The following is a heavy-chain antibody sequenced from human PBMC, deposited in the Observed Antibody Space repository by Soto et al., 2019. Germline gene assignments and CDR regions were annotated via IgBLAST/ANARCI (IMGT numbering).Heavy chain of an antibody. D-gene: IGHD3-9*01. Sequence: PGGSLRLSCAASGFTFSSYAMSWVRQAPGKGLEWVSAISGSGGSTYYADSVKGRFTISRDNSKNTLYLQMNSLRAEDTAVYYCAKDAVRITYYDILTDPNWFDPWGQGTLVTVSS. V-gene: IGHV3-23*01. CDR3: AKDAVRITYYDILTDPNWFDP. J-gene: IGHJ5*02. CDR2: ISGSGGST. CDR1: GFTFSSYA.